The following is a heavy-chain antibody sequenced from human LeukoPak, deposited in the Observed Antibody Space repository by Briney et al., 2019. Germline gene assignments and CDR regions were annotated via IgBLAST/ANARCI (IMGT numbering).Heavy chain of an antibody. CDR1: GFTFSSSA. CDR3: AKGRLYDSGGYYSRYFDF. D-gene: IGHD3-22*01. Sequence: GGSLRLSCAASGFTFSSSAMSWVRQVPGKGLEWVSGISASGGSTYYADSVRGRFTISRDNSKNTLYVQMNSLRDEDTAVYYCAKGRLYDSGGYYSRYFDFWGQGTLDTVSS. J-gene: IGHJ4*02. V-gene: IGHV3-23*01. CDR2: ISASGGST.